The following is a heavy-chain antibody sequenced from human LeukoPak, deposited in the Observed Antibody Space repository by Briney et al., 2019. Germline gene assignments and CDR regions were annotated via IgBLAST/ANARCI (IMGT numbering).Heavy chain of an antibody. D-gene: IGHD3-10*02. CDR3: ARDHMFWYFDL. CDR1: GGSISSYY. CDR2: IYTSGST. V-gene: IGHV4-4*07. J-gene: IGHJ2*01. Sequence: SETLSLTCSVSGGSISSYYWGWIRQPAGKGLEWIGRIYTSGSTNYSPSLKGRVTMSVDTSKNQFSLRLTSVTAADTAVYYCARDHMFWYFDLWGRGTLVTVSS.